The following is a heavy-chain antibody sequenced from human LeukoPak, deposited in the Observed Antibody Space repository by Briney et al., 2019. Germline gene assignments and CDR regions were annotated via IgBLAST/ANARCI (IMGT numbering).Heavy chain of an antibody. CDR2: INPNSGGT. CDR3: ARVGDCGGDCYDY. D-gene: IGHD2-21*01. V-gene: IGHV1-2*02. CDR1: GYTFSDYG. Sequence: ASVKVSCKASGYTFSDYGIGWVRQAPGQGLEWMGWINPNSGGTNYAQKFQGRVTMTRDTSISTAYMELSRLRSDDTAVYYCARVGDCGGDCYDYWGQGTLVTVSS. J-gene: IGHJ4*02.